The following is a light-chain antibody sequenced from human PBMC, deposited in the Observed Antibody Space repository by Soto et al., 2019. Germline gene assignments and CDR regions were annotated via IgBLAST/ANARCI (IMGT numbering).Light chain of an antibody. V-gene: IGKV1-13*02. CDR1: QGISSA. Sequence: AIQLTQSPSSLSASVGDRVTITCRASQGISSALAGYQQKPGKAPKLLIYDASSLQSGVPSRFSGSGSGTDFSLTIISLQPEDFTTYYCQQFDTSPLTFGGGTKVEI. CDR3: QQFDTSPLT. J-gene: IGKJ4*01. CDR2: DAS.